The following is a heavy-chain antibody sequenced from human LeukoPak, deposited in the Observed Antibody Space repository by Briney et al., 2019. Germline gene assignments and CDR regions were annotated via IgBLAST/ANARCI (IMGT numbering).Heavy chain of an antibody. J-gene: IGHJ6*02. V-gene: IGHV4-39*01. Sequence: SETLSLTCTVSGGSISSSSYYWGWIRQPPGKGLEWIGSIYYSGSTYYNPSLKRRVTISVDTSKNQFSLKLSSVTAADTAVYYCARASYGPCYYYYYGMDVWGQGTTVTVSS. CDR1: GGSISSSSYY. CDR3: ARASYGPCYYYYYGMDV. D-gene: IGHD5-18*01. CDR2: IYYSGST.